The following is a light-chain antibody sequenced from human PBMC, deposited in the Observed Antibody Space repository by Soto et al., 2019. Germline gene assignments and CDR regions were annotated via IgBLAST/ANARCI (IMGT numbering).Light chain of an antibody. Sequence: DIQMTQSPSAMSASVGDRVTITCRASQDISNYLAWFQQKPGKVPRRLISAASSLQSGVPSRFSGSGSGTEFTLTISSRQPEDFATYYCLQHNTYPGTFGQGTKVEIK. CDR3: LQHNTYPGT. CDR1: QDISNY. J-gene: IGKJ1*01. CDR2: AAS. V-gene: IGKV1-17*03.